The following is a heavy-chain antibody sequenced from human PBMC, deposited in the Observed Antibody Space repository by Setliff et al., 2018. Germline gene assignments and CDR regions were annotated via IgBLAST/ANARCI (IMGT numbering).Heavy chain of an antibody. Sequence: PGGSLRLFCAASGYTSSSYAMTWVRQAPGKGLEWVSIISASGDTTYYADSVKGRFTISRDNSKNTLYLQMNSLKAEDTAVYYCARGEYGSGSYYNVMRLLGPMLDYWGQGTLVTVSS. CDR2: ISASGDTT. CDR1: GYTSSSYA. J-gene: IGHJ4*02. CDR3: ARGEYGSGSYYNVMRLLGPMLDY. V-gene: IGHV3-23*01. D-gene: IGHD3-10*01.